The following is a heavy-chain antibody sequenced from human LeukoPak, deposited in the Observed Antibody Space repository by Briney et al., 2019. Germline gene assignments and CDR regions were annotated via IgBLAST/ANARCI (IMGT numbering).Heavy chain of an antibody. CDR1: GYTFTTSW. Sequence: GESLKISCKVSGYTFTTSWIGWVRQMPGKGLEWMGIIYPGDSDTRYSPSLQGQVTISADKSINTAYLQWSSLKASDTAMYYCARPHTLDSTTKYYFDYWGQGTLVTVSS. J-gene: IGHJ4*02. V-gene: IGHV5-51*01. CDR3: ARPHTLDSTTKYYFDY. CDR2: IYPGDSDT. D-gene: IGHD1-26*01.